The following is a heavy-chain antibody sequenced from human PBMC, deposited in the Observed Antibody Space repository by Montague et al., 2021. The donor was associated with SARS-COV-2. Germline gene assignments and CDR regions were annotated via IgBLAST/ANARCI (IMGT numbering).Heavy chain of an antibody. CDR3: ARGYGDYSYYYGLDV. CDR2: IYSSGST. J-gene: IGHJ6*02. Sequence: TLSLTCTVSGGSIRSGSYYWSWIRQPAGRGLEWIGRIYSSGSTSYNPSLKSRVTMSVDTSKNQFSLKVSSVTAADTAVYYCARGYGDYSYYYGLDVWGQGTTVTVSS. D-gene: IGHD4-17*01. CDR1: GGSIRSGSYY. V-gene: IGHV4-61*02.